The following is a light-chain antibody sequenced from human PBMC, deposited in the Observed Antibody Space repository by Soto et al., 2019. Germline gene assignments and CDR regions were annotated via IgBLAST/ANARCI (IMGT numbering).Light chain of an antibody. J-gene: IGKJ2*02. Sequence: EIELTQTPLSLSVTPGQQASISCKSSQSLLHSDGKTYLYWYLQRPGQSPHLLIYEVSNRFSGVTNSFSGSGSGTDFTLKISRLEAEDVGVYYCMQSAQRCTFGQGTKLEI. CDR1: QSLLHSDGKTY. V-gene: IGKV2D-29*02. CDR3: MQSAQRCT. CDR2: EVS.